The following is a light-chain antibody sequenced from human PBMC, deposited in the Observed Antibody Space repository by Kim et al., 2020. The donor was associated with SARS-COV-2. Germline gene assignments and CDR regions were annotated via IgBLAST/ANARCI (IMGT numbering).Light chain of an antibody. Sequence: GQSIPLSRTGTSSDVGSYNRVSWYQQHPGTAPTLMIYEVSKRPSGVSNRFSGSKSGNTASLTISGPQAEDEADYYCCSYAGSNTWVFGGGTQLTVL. CDR2: EVS. J-gene: IGLJ3*02. V-gene: IGLV2-23*02. CDR1: SSDVGSYNR. CDR3: CSYAGSNTWV.